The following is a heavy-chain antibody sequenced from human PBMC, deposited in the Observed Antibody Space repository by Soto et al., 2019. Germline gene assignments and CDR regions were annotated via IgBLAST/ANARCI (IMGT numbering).Heavy chain of an antibody. CDR3: AKEGGLSGSYYISSSYYFDY. D-gene: IGHD1-26*01. CDR1: GFTFSSYG. J-gene: IGHJ4*02. CDR2: ISYDGSNT. Sequence: QVQLVESGGGVVQPGRSLRLSCVASGFTFSSYGMHWVRQAPGKGLEWVAIISYDGSNTYYADSVKGRFTISRDNSKNTLDLQMNSLRAEDTSVYYCAKEGGLSGSYYISSSYYFDYWGQGTLVTFSS. V-gene: IGHV3-30*18.